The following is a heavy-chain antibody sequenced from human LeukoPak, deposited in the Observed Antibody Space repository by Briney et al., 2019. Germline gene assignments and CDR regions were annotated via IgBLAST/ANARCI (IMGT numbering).Heavy chain of an antibody. Sequence: GGSLRLSCAASGFTFNNHWMSWVRQAPGKGLEWVGRILSNAAGATTDYTAPVKGRFTISRDDSKNILYLEMNSLRTEDTAVYYCGDFYNSGSYYPWGQGTLVTVSS. J-gene: IGHJ5*02. CDR2: ILSNAAGATT. CDR3: GDFYNSGSYYP. D-gene: IGHD3-10*01. V-gene: IGHV3-15*01. CDR1: GFTFNNHW.